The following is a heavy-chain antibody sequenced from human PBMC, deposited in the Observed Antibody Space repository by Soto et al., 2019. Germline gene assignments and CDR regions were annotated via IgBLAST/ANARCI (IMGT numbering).Heavy chain of an antibody. J-gene: IGHJ5*01. CDR2: INHSGST. Sequence: SETLSLTCAVYGGSFSGYYWSWIRQPPGKGLEWIGEINHSGSTNYNPSLKSRVTISVDTSKNQFSLKLSSVTAADTAVYYCAREVDSWCQGTLVTVSS. CDR3: AREVDS. V-gene: IGHV4-34*01. CDR1: GGSFSGYY.